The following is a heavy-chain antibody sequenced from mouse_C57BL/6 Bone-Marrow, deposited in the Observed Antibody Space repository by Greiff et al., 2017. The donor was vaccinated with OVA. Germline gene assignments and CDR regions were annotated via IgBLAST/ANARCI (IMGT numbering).Heavy chain of an antibody. J-gene: IGHJ2*01. Sequence: QVQLQQPGAELVKPGASVKMSCKASGYTFTSYWITWVKQRPGQGLEWIGEILPGSGSTNYNEKFKGKATFTADTSSNTAYMQLSSLTTEDSAIYYCARRAAQALYFDYWGQGTTLTVSS. V-gene: IGHV1-55*01. CDR1: GYTFTSYW. CDR2: ILPGSGST. CDR3: ARRAAQALYFDY. D-gene: IGHD3-2*02.